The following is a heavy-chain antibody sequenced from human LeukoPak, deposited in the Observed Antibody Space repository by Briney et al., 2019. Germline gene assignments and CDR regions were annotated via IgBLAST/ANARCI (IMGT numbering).Heavy chain of an antibody. CDR1: GFTFSSYW. J-gene: IGHJ4*02. CDR3: ARGDTSGYYYRFFDY. D-gene: IGHD3-22*01. V-gene: IGHV3-7*01. CDR2: IKEDGSGI. Sequence: GGSLRLSCAASGFTFSSYWMSRVRQAPGKGLEWVANIKEDGSGIYYVDSVEGRFTISRDNAKNSLYLQMNSLRAEDTAVYYCARGDTSGYYYRFFDYWGQGTLVTVSS.